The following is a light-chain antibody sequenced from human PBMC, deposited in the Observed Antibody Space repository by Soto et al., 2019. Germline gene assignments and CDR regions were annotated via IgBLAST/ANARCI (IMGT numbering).Light chain of an antibody. CDR1: QSISIS. J-gene: IGKJ4*01. CDR3: QQYRDFLLT. V-gene: IGKV1-5*03. Sequence: DIQMTQSPSTLSASVGDRVTITCRASQSISISLAWYQQKPGKAPKLLIYKAANLESGVPATFSGSGSCADFNLTIRSLHSDELGAYYCQQYRDFLLTFGGGTGDEI. CDR2: KAA.